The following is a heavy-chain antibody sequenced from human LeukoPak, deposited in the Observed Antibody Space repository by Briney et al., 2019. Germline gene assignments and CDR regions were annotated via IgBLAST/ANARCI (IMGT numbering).Heavy chain of an antibody. CDR3: ARDQIHPAGWFDP. V-gene: IGHV4-39*07. D-gene: IGHD3-10*01. CDR2: IYYSGST. Sequence: SETLSLTCTVSGGSIGSSSYYWGWIRQPPGKGLEWIGSIYYSGSTYYNPSLKSRVTISVDTSKNQFSLKLSSVTAADTAVYYCARDQIHPAGWFDPWGQGTLVTVSS. CDR1: GGSIGSSSYY. J-gene: IGHJ5*02.